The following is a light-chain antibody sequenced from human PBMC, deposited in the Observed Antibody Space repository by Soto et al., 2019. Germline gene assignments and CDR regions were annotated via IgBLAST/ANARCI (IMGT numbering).Light chain of an antibody. CDR3: SSYAGSKGVV. CDR1: SSDVGGYHY. V-gene: IGLV2-8*01. Sequence: QSVLTQPPSASGSPGQSVTISCTGTSSDVGGYHYVSWYQQHPGKAPKLMIYEVSKRPSGVPDRFSGSKSGNTASLTVSGLQAEDEADYYCSSYAGSKGVVFGGGTKLTVL. J-gene: IGLJ2*01. CDR2: EVS.